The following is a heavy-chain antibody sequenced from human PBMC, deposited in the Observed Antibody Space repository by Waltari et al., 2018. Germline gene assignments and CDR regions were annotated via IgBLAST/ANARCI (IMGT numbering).Heavy chain of an antibody. CDR2: MSYSGST. CDR3: ATYIGSSLGTAAFDV. J-gene: IGHJ3*01. CDR1: GVSITSNRHY. V-gene: IGHV4-39*01. Sequence: QVQVQESCPGLVKTSETLSLTCSVSGVSITSNRHYWGWFRQPPGQGLEWIGTMSYSGSTESSPILKCRVTKSRDTSENQLSLKWGSVTAADTAVYYCATYIGSSLGTAAFDVWGQGTTVTVSS. D-gene: IGHD5-12*01.